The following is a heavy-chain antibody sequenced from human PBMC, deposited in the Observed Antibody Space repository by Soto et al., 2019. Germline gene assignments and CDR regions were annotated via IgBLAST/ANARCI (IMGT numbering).Heavy chain of an antibody. CDR3: ARVPSSIIYYSGAYFDY. Sequence: EVQLVESGGGLIQPGGSLRLSCAASGFTVSSNYMSWVRQAPWKGLEWVSVLYSGGSSNYADSVKGRFSISRDKSKNTLYLQMNSLRAEDTAVYYCARVPSSIIYYSGAYFDYWGQGTLVTVSS. D-gene: IGHD3-10*01. V-gene: IGHV3-53*01. CDR2: LYSGGSS. J-gene: IGHJ4*02. CDR1: GFTVSSNY.